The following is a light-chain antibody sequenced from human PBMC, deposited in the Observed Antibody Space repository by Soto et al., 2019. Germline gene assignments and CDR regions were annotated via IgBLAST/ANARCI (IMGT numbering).Light chain of an antibody. V-gene: IGKV4-1*01. Sequence: DIVMTQSPDSLAVSLGERATINCKSSQSIFYISNNKNYLAWYQQTRGRVPKLLIYGASNLESGVPSRFSGSGSGTDFTLTISGLQPEDFASYYCQQCYSPPLSFGGGTKVDNK. CDR2: GAS. CDR1: QSIFYISNNKNY. J-gene: IGKJ4*01. CDR3: QQCYSPPLS.